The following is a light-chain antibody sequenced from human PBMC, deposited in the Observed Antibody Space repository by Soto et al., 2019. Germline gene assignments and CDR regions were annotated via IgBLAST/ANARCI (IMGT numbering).Light chain of an antibody. J-gene: IGLJ1*01. CDR2: NNH. Sequence: QSVLTQPPSASGIPGQRVTISCSGSRSNIGSSNVNWYQQLPGTAPRLLTFNNHLRPSGVPDRFSGSKSGTSASLAISGLQSEDEGDYYCAAWDDSLDGYVFGTGTKVTVL. V-gene: IGLV1-44*01. CDR3: AAWDDSLDGYV. CDR1: RSNIGSSN.